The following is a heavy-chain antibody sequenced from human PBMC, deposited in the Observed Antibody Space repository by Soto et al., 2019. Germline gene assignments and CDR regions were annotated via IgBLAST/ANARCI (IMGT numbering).Heavy chain of an antibody. Sequence: QVQLQESGPGLVKPSETLSLTCTVSGGSISSYYWSWIRQPAGKGLEWVGRIYTSGSTNYNPSLKSRDTTSVDTSKNQFSLKLSSVTAADTAVNYCARAGKTGTHNWFDPWGQGTLVTVSS. CDR2: IYTSGST. J-gene: IGHJ5*02. V-gene: IGHV4-4*07. CDR3: ARAGKTGTHNWFDP. CDR1: GGSISSYY. D-gene: IGHD1-1*01.